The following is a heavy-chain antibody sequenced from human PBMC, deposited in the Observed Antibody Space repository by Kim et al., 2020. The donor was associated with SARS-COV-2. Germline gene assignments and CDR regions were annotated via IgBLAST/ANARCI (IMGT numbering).Heavy chain of an antibody. CDR3: ARPGTYKTPRPPYDAFDI. D-gene: IGHD6-6*01. CDR2: INPSGGST. V-gene: IGHV1-46*01. Sequence: ASVKVSCKASGYSFTSYYLHWVRQAPGQGGQGLEWMGVINPSGGSTIYAQKFQGRVTMTRDTSTSTVYMELSSLRSDDTAVYYCARPGTYKTPRPPYDAFDIWGQGTMVTVS. CDR1: GYSFTSYY. J-gene: IGHJ3*02.